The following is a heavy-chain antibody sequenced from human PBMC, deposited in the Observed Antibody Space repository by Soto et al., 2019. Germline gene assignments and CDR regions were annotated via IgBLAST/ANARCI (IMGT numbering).Heavy chain of an antibody. CDR2: ISGSGGST. V-gene: IGHV3-23*01. J-gene: IGHJ4*02. Sequence: GGSLRLSCAASGFTFSSYAMSWVRQAPGKGLEWVSAISGSGGSTYYADSAKGLFTISRDNSKNTLYLQMNSLRAEDTDVYYCAKEGKDGYNYYFDYWGQGTLVTVSS. CDR3: AKEGKDGYNYYFDY. D-gene: IGHD5-12*01. CDR1: GFTFSSYA.